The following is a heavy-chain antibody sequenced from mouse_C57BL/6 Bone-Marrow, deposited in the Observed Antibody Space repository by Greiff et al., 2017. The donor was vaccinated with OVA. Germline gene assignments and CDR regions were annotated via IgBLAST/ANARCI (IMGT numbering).Heavy chain of an antibody. J-gene: IGHJ4*01. Sequence: EVQVVESGGGLVKPGGSLKLSCAASGFTFSSYTMSWVRQTPEKRLEWVATISGGGGNTYYPDSVKGRFTISRDNAKNTLYLQMSSLRSEDTALYYCARRGGRLYAMDYWGQGTSVTVSS. CDR2: ISGGGGNT. CDR3: ARRGGRLYAMDY. CDR1: GFTFSSYT. D-gene: IGHD1-1*01. V-gene: IGHV5-9*01.